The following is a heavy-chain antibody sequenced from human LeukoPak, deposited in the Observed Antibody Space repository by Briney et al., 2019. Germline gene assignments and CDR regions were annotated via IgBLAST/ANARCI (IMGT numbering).Heavy chain of an antibody. Sequence: SETLSLTCTVSGYSISSGYYWGWIRQPPGKGLEWIGSIYHSGSTYYNPSLKSRVTISVDTSKNQFSLKLSSVTAADTAVYYCARARSGKWGFDYWGQGTLVTVSS. V-gene: IGHV4-38-2*02. CDR2: IYHSGST. CDR3: ARARSGKWGFDY. D-gene: IGHD1-26*01. CDR1: GYSISSGYY. J-gene: IGHJ4*02.